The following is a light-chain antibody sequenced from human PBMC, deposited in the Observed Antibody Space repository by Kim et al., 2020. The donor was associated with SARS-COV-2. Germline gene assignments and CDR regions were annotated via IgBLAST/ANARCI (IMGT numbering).Light chain of an antibody. J-gene: IGKJ3*01. V-gene: IGKV2-30*01. CDR3: MEGTNGPPFT. CDR2: KVS. Sequence: ASLSCRSSKSIGYSKGNAYFKGFHQRPGQTGRRLIYKVSNGDSGVNDRWSGSGEGADFTVIISRVEDEDVGDNYCMEGTNGPPFTFGPGTKVDIK. CDR1: KSIGYSKGNAY.